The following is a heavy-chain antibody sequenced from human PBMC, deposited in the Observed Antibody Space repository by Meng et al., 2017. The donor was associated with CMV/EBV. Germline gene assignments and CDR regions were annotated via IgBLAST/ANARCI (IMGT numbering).Heavy chain of an antibody. D-gene: IGHD2-2*01. CDR1: GFSFSSYS. CDR3: ARRYLRDIVVVTHYYYGMDV. Sequence: GASLKISCASSGFSFSSYSMNWVRQAPGKGLEWVSSISSSSSYIYYADSVKGRFTISRDNAKNSLYLQMNSRRAEDTAVYYCARRYLRDIVVVTHYYYGMDVWGQGTTVTVSS. CDR2: ISSSSSYI. J-gene: IGHJ6*02. V-gene: IGHV3-21*01.